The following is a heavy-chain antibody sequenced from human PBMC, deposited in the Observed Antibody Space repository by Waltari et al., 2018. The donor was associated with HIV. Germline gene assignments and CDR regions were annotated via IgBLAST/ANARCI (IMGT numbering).Heavy chain of an antibody. CDR3: ARSGSWYATSCSNWFDS. D-gene: IGHD2-2*01. Sequence: QVVLQQSGPGLLKTSQALSLNCAISGDSVSSNGAAWNWIRQSPSRGLEWLGGPYSRSKWFNNSSPSAGYLISIRPHPSPNQFSLLLHSVTPEDSATYSCARSGSWYATSCSNWFDSWGQGTVVFVSS. J-gene: IGHJ5*01. CDR1: GDSVSSNGAA. CDR2: PYSRSKWFN. V-gene: IGHV6-1*01.